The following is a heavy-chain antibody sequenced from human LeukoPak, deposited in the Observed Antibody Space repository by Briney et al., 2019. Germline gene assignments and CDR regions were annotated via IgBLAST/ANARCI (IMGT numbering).Heavy chain of an antibody. V-gene: IGHV3-23*01. D-gene: IGHD6-13*01. CDR1: GFTFSNYV. J-gene: IGHJ5*02. CDR2: ISGSGHST. CDR3: ARDPGAAAGNLWS. Sequence: PGGSLRLSCAASGFTFSNYVMTWVRQAPGKGLEWVSSISGSGHSTPCADSVRGRFTISRDGSKNTLYLQMNSLRAEDTAVYYCARDPGAAAGNLWSWGQGTLVTVSS.